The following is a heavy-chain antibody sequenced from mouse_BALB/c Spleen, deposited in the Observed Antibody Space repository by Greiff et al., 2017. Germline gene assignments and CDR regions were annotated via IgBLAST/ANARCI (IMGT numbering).Heavy chain of an antibody. J-gene: IGHJ4*01. D-gene: IGHD2-3*01. V-gene: IGHV5-6-5*01. CDR3: ARWGYD. CDR2: ISSGGST. CDR1: GFTFSSYA. Sequence: EVQVVESGGGLVKPGGSLKLSCAASGFTFSSYAMSWVRQTPEKRLEWVASISSGGSTYYPDSVKGRFTISRDNARNILYLQMSSLRSEDTAMYYCARWGYDWGQGTSVTVSS.